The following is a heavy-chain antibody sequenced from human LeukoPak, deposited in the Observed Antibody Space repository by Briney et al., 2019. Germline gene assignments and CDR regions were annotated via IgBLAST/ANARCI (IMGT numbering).Heavy chain of an antibody. CDR3: ARDYYDSSGYLDY. CDR2: INPNSDGT. V-gene: IGHV1-2*02. J-gene: IGHJ4*02. D-gene: IGHD3-22*01. Sequence: ASVKVSCKASGYTFTGYYMHWVRQAPGQGLEWMGWINPNSDGTNYAQKFQGRVTMTRDTSISTAYMELSRLRSDDTAVYYCARDYYDSSGYLDYWGQGTLVTVSS. CDR1: GYTFTGYY.